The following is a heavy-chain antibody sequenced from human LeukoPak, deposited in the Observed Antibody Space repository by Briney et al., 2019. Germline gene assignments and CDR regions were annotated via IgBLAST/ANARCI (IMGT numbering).Heavy chain of an antibody. V-gene: IGHV3-23*01. Sequence: GGSLRLSCAASGVTLSSYAMSWACQAPGKGLEWVSGISSSGSGDSTYYTDSVKGRFTISRDNSKNTLYLQMNSLRADDTALYYCAIYSSGSFLSWGQGTLVIVSS. D-gene: IGHD3-10*01. CDR2: ISSSGSGDST. J-gene: IGHJ5*02. CDR3: AIYSSGSFLS. CDR1: GVTLSSYA.